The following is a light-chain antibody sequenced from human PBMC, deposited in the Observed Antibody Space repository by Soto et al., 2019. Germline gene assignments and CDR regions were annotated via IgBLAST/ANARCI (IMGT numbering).Light chain of an antibody. CDR2: EVY. CDR1: SSDVGGYNY. V-gene: IGLV2-8*01. Sequence: QSVLTKPPSGSGSPGQSVTISCTGTSSDVGGYNYVSWYQHHPGKAPKLIIYEVYKRPSGVPDRFSGSKSGNTAALTVSGLQAEDEADYYCSPYVGTNSYVFGTGTKVTVL. CDR3: SPYVGTNSYV. J-gene: IGLJ1*01.